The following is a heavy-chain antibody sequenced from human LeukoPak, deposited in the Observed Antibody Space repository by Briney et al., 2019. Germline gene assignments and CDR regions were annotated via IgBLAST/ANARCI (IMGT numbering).Heavy chain of an antibody. Sequence: GGSLRLSCAASGFTFSSYAMHWVRKAPGKGLEWVAVISYDGSNKYYADSVKGRFTISRDNSKNTLYLQMNSLRAEDTAVYYCARGAYSMIVVVYFDYWGQGTLVTVSS. J-gene: IGHJ4*02. CDR2: ISYDGSNK. D-gene: IGHD3-22*01. CDR3: ARGAYSMIVVVYFDY. V-gene: IGHV3-30-3*01. CDR1: GFTFSSYA.